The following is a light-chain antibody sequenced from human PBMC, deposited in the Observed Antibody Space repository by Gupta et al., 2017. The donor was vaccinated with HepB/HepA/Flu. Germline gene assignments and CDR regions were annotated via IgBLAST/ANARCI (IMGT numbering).Light chain of an antibody. CDR1: SSSFGGNY. V-gene: IGLV1-47*01. J-gene: IGLJ2*01. CDR3: AAWDDSLSAGV. Sequence: QSVLTQPPSASGTPGQRVTFSCSGSSSSFGGNYVYWYQQLPGTAPKLLIYRNNQRPSGVPDRFSSSKSGTSASLAISGLRSEDEADYYCAAWDDSLSAGVFGGGTKLTVL. CDR2: RNN.